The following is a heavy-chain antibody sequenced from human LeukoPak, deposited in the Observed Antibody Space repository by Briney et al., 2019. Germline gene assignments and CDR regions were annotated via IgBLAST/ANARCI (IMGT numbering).Heavy chain of an antibody. V-gene: IGHV3-7*03. CDR1: GFTFSNYW. CDR2: IKQDGSEK. J-gene: IGHJ4*02. Sequence: GGSLRLSCAASGFTFSNYWMSWVRQAPGKGLEWVANIKQDGSEKYYVNSVKGRFTISRDNAKNSLYLQMNSLRAEDTALYYCAKLNQAEYGSGSYYLWGSRSYYFDYWGQGTLVTVSS. D-gene: IGHD3-10*01. CDR3: AKLNQAEYGSGSYYLWGSRSYYFDY.